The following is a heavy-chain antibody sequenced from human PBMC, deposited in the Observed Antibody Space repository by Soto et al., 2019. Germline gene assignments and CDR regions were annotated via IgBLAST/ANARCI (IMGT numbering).Heavy chain of an antibody. CDR1: GFTFSSYG. CDR2: ISYDGSNK. Sequence: GGSLRLSCTASGFTFSSYGMHWVRQAPGKGLEWVAVISYDGSNKYYADSVKGRFTISRDNSKNTLYLQMNSLRAEDTAVYYCAKDRGCSSTSCYTRKGDYYYYYGMDVWGQGTTVTVSS. D-gene: IGHD2-2*02. J-gene: IGHJ6*02. V-gene: IGHV3-30*18. CDR3: AKDRGCSSTSCYTRKGDYYYYYGMDV.